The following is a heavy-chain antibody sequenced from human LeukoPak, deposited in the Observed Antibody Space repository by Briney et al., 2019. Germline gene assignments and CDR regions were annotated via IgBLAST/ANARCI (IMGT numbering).Heavy chain of an antibody. CDR1: GFTFSSYS. CDR2: ISSSSSYI. V-gene: IGHV3-21*01. Sequence: GGSLRLSCAASGFTFSSYSMNWVRQAPGKGLEWVSSISSSSSYIYYADSVKRRFTISRDNAKNSLYLQMNSLRAEDTAVYYCARDRGAYYGSGSYYYWGQGTLVTVSS. J-gene: IGHJ4*02. D-gene: IGHD3-10*01. CDR3: ARDRGAYYGSGSYYY.